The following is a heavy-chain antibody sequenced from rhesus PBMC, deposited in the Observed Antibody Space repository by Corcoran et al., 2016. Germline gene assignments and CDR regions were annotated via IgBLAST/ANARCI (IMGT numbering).Heavy chain of an antibody. CDR1: GFALSTRGLG. D-gene: IGHD2-21*01. J-gene: IGHJ5-2*02. V-gene: IGHV2-1*01. CDR2: IYWNDDK. Sequence: QVTLKESGPALVKPKQTLTVTCTFSGFALSTRGLGVGWIGQPPRKPLEWLAHIYWNDDKYYRTSLKSRLTISKDTSKNQVVLTMTNMDPVDTATYYCARSGEGGGYNSLDVWGRGVLVTVSS. CDR3: ARSGEGGGYNSLDV.